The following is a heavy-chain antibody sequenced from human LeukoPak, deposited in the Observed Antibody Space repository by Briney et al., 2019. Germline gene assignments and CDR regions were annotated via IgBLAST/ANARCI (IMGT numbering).Heavy chain of an antibody. CDR3: ARDPSVVVPAAMGAFDI. J-gene: IGHJ3*02. CDR2: ISSSGSTI. V-gene: IGHV3-48*03. D-gene: IGHD2-2*01. Sequence: GGSLRLSCAASGFTFTSYEMNWVRQAPGKGLEWVSYISSSGSTIYYADSVKGRFTISRDNAKNSLYLQMNSLRAEDTAVYYCARDPSVVVPAAMGAFDIWGQGTMVTVSS. CDR1: GFTFTSYE.